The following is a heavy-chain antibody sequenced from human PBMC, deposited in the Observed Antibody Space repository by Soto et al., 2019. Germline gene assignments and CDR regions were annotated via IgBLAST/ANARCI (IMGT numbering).Heavy chain of an antibody. Sequence: PGGSLRLSCAASGFTFSSYAMSWVRQAPGKGLEWVSAISSSGGSTYYADSVKGRFTISRDNSKNTLYLQMNSLRAEDTAVYYCACGSSSWYRPLLDYWGQGTLVTVSS. CDR2: ISSSGGST. D-gene: IGHD6-13*01. J-gene: IGHJ4*02. V-gene: IGHV3-23*01. CDR1: GFTFSSYA. CDR3: ACGSSSWYRPLLDY.